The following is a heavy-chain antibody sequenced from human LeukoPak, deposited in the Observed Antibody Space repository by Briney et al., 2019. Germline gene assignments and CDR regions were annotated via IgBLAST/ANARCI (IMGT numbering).Heavy chain of an antibody. V-gene: IGHV3-33*06. D-gene: IGHD2-15*01. CDR1: GFTFSSYG. J-gene: IGHJ6*02. CDR2: IWYGGSNK. CDR3: AKSYCSGGSCYSGGNYYGMDV. Sequence: GRSLRLSCAASGFTFSSYGMHWVRQAPGKGLEWVAVIWYGGSNKYYADSVKGRFTISRDNSKNTLYLQMNSLRAEDTAVYCCAKSYCSGGSCYSGGNYYGMDVWGQGTTVTVSS.